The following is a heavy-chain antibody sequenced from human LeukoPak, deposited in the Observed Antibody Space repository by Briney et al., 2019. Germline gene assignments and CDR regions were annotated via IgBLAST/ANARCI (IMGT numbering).Heavy chain of an antibody. V-gene: IGHV1-2*02. CDR2: INPNSGGT. Sequence: ASVKVSCKASGYTFTGYYMHWVRQAPGQGLEWMGWINPNSGGTNYAQKFQGRVTMTRDTSISTAYMELSRLRSDDTAVYYCARERLLLRGFDPWGQGTLVTVSS. D-gene: IGHD2-15*01. CDR3: ARERLLLRGFDP. J-gene: IGHJ5*02. CDR1: GYTFTGYY.